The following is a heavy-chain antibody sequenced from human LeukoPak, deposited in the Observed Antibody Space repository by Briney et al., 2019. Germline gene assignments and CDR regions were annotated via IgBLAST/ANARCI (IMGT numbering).Heavy chain of an antibody. CDR2: IYYSGST. Sequence: SETLSLTCTVSGGSISSGDYYWNWIRQPPGKGLEWIGYIYYSGSTCYNPSLKSRVTISVDTSKNQFSLKLSSVTAADTAVYYCARQSIAARQEAFDIWGQGTMVTVSS. CDR1: GGSISSGDYY. D-gene: IGHD6-6*01. J-gene: IGHJ3*02. CDR3: ARQSIAARQEAFDI. V-gene: IGHV4-30-4*08.